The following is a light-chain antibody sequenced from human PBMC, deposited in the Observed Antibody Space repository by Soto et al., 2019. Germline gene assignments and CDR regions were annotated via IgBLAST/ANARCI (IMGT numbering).Light chain of an antibody. CDR2: WAS. Sequence: DIVMTQSPGSLAVSLGERATINCKSTQSVLYSSDTKNYLAWYQQKPGQPPKLLVYWASTRESGVPDRISGSGSLTDFTLTISSLQAEDVAVYYCQQYYTTPITFGQGTRLEIK. J-gene: IGKJ5*01. V-gene: IGKV4-1*01. CDR3: QQYYTTPIT. CDR1: QSVLYSSDTKNY.